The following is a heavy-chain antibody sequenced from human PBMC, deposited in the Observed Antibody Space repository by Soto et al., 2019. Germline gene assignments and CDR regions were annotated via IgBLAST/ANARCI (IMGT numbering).Heavy chain of an antibody. V-gene: IGHV1-18*01. CDR2: ISAYNGNT. CDR1: GYTFTSYG. D-gene: IGHD4-17*01. CDR3: ARYCWRYGDYYMDV. Sequence: ASVKVSCKASGYTFTSYGISWVRQAPGQGLEWMGWISAYNGNTNYAQKLQGRVTMTTDTSTSTAYMELRSLRSDDTAVYYCARYCWRYGDYYMDVWGKGTSVTVSS. J-gene: IGHJ6*03.